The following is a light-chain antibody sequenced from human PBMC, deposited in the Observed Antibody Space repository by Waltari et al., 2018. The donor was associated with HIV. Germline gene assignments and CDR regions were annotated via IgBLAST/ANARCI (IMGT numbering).Light chain of an antibody. V-gene: IGLV2-11*01. CDR1: SSDVGGSNY. CDR3: CSYAGSFSLV. CDR2: DFT. J-gene: IGLJ2*01. Sequence: QSALTQPRSVCGSPGQSVTISCTGTSSDVGGSNYVSWYQQHPGKAPKLMIYDFTKRPSGVPDRFSGSKSGNTASRTISGLQAEDEADYYCCSYAGSFSLVFGGGTRLTVL.